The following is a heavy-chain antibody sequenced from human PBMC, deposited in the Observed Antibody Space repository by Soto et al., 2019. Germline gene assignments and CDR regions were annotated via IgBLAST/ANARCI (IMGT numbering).Heavy chain of an antibody. CDR2: ISSSSFTI. J-gene: IGHJ4*02. CDR3: ARDYNDFWSGHLDY. CDR1: GFRFSDYS. Sequence: EVHLVGSGGRLVQPGGSLRLSCAASGFRFSDYSMNWVRQAPGRGLEWVSYISSSSFTIHYADSVEGRFAISRDNAKNSLYLQMNSLRVEDTAVYYCARDYNDFWSGHLDYWGQGALVTVSS. D-gene: IGHD3-3*01. V-gene: IGHV3-48*01.